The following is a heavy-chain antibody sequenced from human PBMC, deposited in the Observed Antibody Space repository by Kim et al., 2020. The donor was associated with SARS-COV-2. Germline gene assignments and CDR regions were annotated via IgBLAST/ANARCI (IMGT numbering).Heavy chain of an antibody. CDR2: ISYDGSNK. V-gene: IGHV3-30*04. J-gene: IGHJ4*02. Sequence: GGSLRLSCAASGFTFTSYAIHWVRQAPAKGLEWVAVISYDGSNKYYADSVKGRFTVSRDNSKNTLYLQMNSLRGDDTAVYYCARDGTADTAMILLFDYWGQGTLVTVSS. CDR3: ARDGTADTAMILLFDY. CDR1: GFTFTSYA. D-gene: IGHD5-18*01.